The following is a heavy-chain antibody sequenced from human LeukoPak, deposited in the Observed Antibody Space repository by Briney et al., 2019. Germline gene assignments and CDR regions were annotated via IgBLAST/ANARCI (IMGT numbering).Heavy chain of an antibody. CDR3: ARRAAKGGYYFDY. Sequence: SETLSLTCTVSGGSISSSSYYWGWIRQPPGKGLEWIGSIYYSGSTYYNPSLKSRVTISVDTSKNQFSLKLSSVTAADTAVYYCARRAAKGGYYFDYWGREPWSPSPQ. J-gene: IGHJ4*02. V-gene: IGHV4-39*01. CDR2: IYYSGST. CDR1: GGSISSSSYY.